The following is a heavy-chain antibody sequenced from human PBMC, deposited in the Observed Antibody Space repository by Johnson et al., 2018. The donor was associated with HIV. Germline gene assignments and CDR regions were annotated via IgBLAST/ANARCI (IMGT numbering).Heavy chain of an antibody. J-gene: IGHJ3*02. V-gene: IGHV3-9*01. CDR1: GFTFDDYA. CDR2: ISWNSGSI. Sequence: VQLVESGGGLVQPGRSLRLSCAASGFTFDDYAMHWVRQAPGKGLEWVSGISWNSGSIGYADSVKGRFTISRDNAKNSLYLQMNSLRAEDTALYYCAKGVWGSHSSDAFDIWGQGTMVTVSS. D-gene: IGHD3-16*01. CDR3: AKGVWGSHSSDAFDI.